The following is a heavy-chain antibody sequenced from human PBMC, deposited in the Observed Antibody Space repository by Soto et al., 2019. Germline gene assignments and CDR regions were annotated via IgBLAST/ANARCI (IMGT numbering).Heavy chain of an antibody. CDR2: TRNKANSYTA. Sequence: GGSLRLSCAASGFTFSDYYMDWVRQLPGKGLEWVGRTRNKANSYTAEYAPSVKGRFTISRHDSEDSMYLQMNSLKTEDTAVYYCARDTGGSYDFWGQGALVTVSS. D-gene: IGHD1-26*01. V-gene: IGHV3-72*01. CDR3: ARDTGGSYDF. CDR1: GFTFSDYY. J-gene: IGHJ4*02.